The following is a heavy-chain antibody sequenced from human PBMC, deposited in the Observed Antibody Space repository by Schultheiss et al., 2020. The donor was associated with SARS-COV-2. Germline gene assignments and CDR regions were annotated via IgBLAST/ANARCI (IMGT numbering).Heavy chain of an antibody. Sequence: SVKVSCKASGGTFSSYAISWVRQAPGQGLEWMGGIIPIFGTANYAQKFQGRVTITADESTSTAYMELSSLRSDDTAVYYCTYDSSGYYYYFDYWGQGTLVTVSS. J-gene: IGHJ4*02. CDR3: TYDSSGYYYYFDY. D-gene: IGHD3-22*01. CDR2: IIPIFGTA. CDR1: GGTFSSYA. V-gene: IGHV1-69*13.